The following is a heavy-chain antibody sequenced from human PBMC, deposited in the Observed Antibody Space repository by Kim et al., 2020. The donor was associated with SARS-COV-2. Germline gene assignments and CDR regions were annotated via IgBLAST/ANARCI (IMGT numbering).Heavy chain of an antibody. V-gene: IGHV3-30*01. Sequence: ADSVKGRFTISRDNSKNTLYLQMNRLRAEDTAVYYCARDGEDYYYYGMDVWGQGTTVTVSS. J-gene: IGHJ6*02. CDR3: ARDGEDYYYYGMDV.